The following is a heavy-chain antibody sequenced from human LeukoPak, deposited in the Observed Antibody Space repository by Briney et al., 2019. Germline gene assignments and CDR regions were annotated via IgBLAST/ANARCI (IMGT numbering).Heavy chain of an antibody. CDR3: ARGLTRANSSDF. V-gene: IGHV3-7*04. J-gene: IGHJ4*02. Sequence: AGGSLRLSCVASGFPFSSYWMTWVRQAPGKGLEWVANIKQDGSKKSYVDSVKGRFTISRDNAKNSLYLQMNSLRAEDTAVYYCARGLTRANSSDFWGQGTLVTVSS. CDR1: GFPFSSYW. D-gene: IGHD2/OR15-2a*01. CDR2: IKQDGSKK.